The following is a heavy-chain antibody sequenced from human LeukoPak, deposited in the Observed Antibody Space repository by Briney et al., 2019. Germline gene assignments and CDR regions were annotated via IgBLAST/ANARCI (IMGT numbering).Heavy chain of an antibody. J-gene: IGHJ4*02. V-gene: IGHV3-7*01. CDR3: AREGYSYGYSPMWY. CDR2: IKQDGSEK. Sequence: GGSLRLSCAASRFTFSSYWMSWVRQAPGKGLEWVAHIKQDGSEKYYVDSVKGRFTISRDNAKNSLYLQMNSLRAEDTAVYYCAREGYSYGYSPMWYWGQGTLVTVSS. D-gene: IGHD5-18*01. CDR1: RFTFSSYW.